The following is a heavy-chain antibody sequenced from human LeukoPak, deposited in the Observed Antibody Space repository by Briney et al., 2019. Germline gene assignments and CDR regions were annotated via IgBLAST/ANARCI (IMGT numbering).Heavy chain of an antibody. Sequence: EASVKVSCKASGYTSSTYGVSWVRQAPGQGLEWMGWISAYNGNTNYAQKLQGRVTMTTDTSTSTAYMELRSLRSDDTAVYYCARDYKRFGELLFDYWGQGTLVTVSS. V-gene: IGHV1-18*01. CDR1: GYTSSTYG. CDR2: ISAYNGNT. J-gene: IGHJ4*02. CDR3: ARDYKRFGELLFDY. D-gene: IGHD3-10*01.